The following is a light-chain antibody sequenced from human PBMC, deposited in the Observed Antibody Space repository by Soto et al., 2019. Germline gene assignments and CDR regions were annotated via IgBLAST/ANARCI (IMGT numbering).Light chain of an antibody. CDR1: QGISSY. J-gene: IGKJ4*01. Sequence: DIQLTQSPSFLSASVGDRVTITCRASQGISSYLAWYQQKPGKAPTLLIYAASTLQSWVPARFSGSGSGTEFTLTISLLQPEDFATYYRQKLNINLLTFSGGTKVPIK. CDR2: AAS. V-gene: IGKV1-9*01. CDR3: QKLNINLLT.